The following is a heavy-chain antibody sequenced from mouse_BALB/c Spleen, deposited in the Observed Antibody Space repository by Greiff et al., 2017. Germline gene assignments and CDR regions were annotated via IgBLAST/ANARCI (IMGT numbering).Heavy chain of an antibody. CDR1: GFTFSSYG. J-gene: IGHJ2*01. CDR3: ARQDGYDGYPFDY. CDR2: ISSGGSYT. Sequence: EVQRVESGGDLVKPGGSLKLSCAASGFTFSSYGMSWVRQTPDKRLEWVATISSGGSYTYYPDSVKGRFTISRDNAKNTLYLQMSSLKSEDTAMYYCARQDGYDGYPFDYWGQGTTLTVSS. V-gene: IGHV5-6*01. D-gene: IGHD2-3*01.